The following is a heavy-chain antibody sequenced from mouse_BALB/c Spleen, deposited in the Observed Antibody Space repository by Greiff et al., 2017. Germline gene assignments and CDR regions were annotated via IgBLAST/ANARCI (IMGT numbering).Heavy chain of an antibody. CDR2: IYPGNSDT. V-gene: IGHV1-5*01. Sequence: QLQQSGTVLARPGASVKMSCKASGYTFTSYWMHWVKQRPGQGLEWIGAIYPGNSDTSYNQKFKGKAKLTAVTSTSTAYMELSSLTNEDSAVYYCTRTRTARATDYFDYWGQGTTLTVSS. CDR1: GYTFTSYW. J-gene: IGHJ2*01. CDR3: TRTRTARATDYFDY. D-gene: IGHD3-2*01.